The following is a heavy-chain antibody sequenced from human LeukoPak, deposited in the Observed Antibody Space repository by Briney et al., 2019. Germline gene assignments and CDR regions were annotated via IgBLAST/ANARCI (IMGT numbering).Heavy chain of an antibody. CDR2: IYYSGST. V-gene: IGHV4-39*01. Sequence: SETLSLTCTVSGDSISSSSYYWGWIRQPPGKGLEWIGSIYYSGSTYYNPSLKSRVTISVDTSKNQFSLKLSSVTAADTAVYYCARLARREYYDFWSGYPGADYFDYWGQGTLVTVSS. D-gene: IGHD3-3*01. CDR1: GDSISSSSYY. CDR3: ARLARREYYDFWSGYPGADYFDY. J-gene: IGHJ4*02.